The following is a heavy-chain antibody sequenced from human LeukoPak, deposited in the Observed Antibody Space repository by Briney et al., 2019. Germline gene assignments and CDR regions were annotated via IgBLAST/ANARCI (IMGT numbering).Heavy chain of an antibody. J-gene: IGHJ5*02. V-gene: IGHV4-59*08. D-gene: IGHD3-22*01. CDR2: IYYSGST. CDR1: GGSISSYY. Sequence: PSETLSLTCTVSGGSISSYYWSWIRQPPGKGLEWIGHIYYSGSTNYNPSLKSRVTISVDTSKNQFSLKLSSVTAADTAVYYCATQQIYYDSSGYFNWFDPWGQGTLVTVSS. CDR3: ATQQIYYDSSGYFNWFDP.